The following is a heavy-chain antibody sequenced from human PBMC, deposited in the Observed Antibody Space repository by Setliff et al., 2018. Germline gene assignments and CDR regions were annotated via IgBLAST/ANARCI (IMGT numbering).Heavy chain of an antibody. CDR1: GGSISSSSYY. Sequence: PSETLSLTCTVSGGSISSSSYYWGWIRQPPGKGLEWIGSIYHSGSTYYNPSLKSRVTISVDTSKNQFSLKLSSVTAADTAVYYCARDGGANGGNSAFDYWGQGTLVTVS. J-gene: IGHJ4*02. D-gene: IGHD2-21*02. V-gene: IGHV4-39*07. CDR3: ARDGGANGGNSAFDY. CDR2: IYHSGST.